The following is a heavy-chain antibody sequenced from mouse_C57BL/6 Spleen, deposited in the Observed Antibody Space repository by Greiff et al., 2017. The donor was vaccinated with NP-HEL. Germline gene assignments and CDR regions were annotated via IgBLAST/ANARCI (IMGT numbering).Heavy chain of an antibody. CDR3: ARGRDNYYGSSFAWFAY. CDR2: ISDGGSYT. D-gene: IGHD1-1*01. J-gene: IGHJ3*01. Sequence: EVQRVESGGGLVKPGGSLKLSCAASGFTFSSYAMSWVRQTPEKRLEWVATISDGGSYTYYPDNVKGRFTISRDNAKNNLYLQMSHLKSEDTAMYYCARGRDNYYGSSFAWFAYWGQGTLVTVSA. V-gene: IGHV5-4*01. CDR1: GFTFSSYA.